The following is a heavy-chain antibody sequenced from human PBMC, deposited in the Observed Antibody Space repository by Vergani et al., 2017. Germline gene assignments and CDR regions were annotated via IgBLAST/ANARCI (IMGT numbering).Heavy chain of an antibody. V-gene: IGHV4-61*10. J-gene: IGHJ4*02. CDR1: GGSVSSGSYY. D-gene: IGHD2-8*01. CDR3: ASAEAIVLMVN. CDR2: IYYSGST. Sequence: QVQLQESGPGLVKPSETLSLTCTVSGGSVSSGSYYWSWIRQPAGKGLEWIGYIYYSGSTNYNPSLKSRVTISVDTSKNQFSLKLSSVTAADTAVYYCASAEAIVLMVNWGQGTLVTVSS.